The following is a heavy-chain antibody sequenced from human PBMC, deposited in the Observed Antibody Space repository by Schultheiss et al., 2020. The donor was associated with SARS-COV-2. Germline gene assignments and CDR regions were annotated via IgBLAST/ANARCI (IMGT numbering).Heavy chain of an antibody. CDR3: ARDRRRLPYYYYYYMDV. Sequence: GGSLRLSCAASGFTFSSYGMHWVRQAPGKGLVWVSRINSDGSSTSYADSVKGRFTISRDNAKNTLYLQMNSLRAEDTAVYYCARDRRRLPYYYYYYMDVWGKGTTVTVSS. V-gene: IGHV3-74*01. CDR1: GFTFSSYG. CDR2: INSDGSST. J-gene: IGHJ6*03. D-gene: IGHD4-17*01.